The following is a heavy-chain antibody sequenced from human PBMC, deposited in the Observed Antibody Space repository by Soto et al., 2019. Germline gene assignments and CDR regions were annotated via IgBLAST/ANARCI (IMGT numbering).Heavy chain of an antibody. CDR2: IIPIFGTA. Sequence: GASVKVSCKASGGTFSSYAISWVRQAPGQGLEWMGGIIPIFGTANYAQKFQGRVTITADESTSTAYMELSSLRSEDTAVDYCARDRGFSLDSSTQSFDYWGQGTLVTVSS. CDR3: ARDRGFSLDSSTQSFDY. V-gene: IGHV1-69*13. CDR1: GGTFSSYA. J-gene: IGHJ4*02. D-gene: IGHD2-2*01.